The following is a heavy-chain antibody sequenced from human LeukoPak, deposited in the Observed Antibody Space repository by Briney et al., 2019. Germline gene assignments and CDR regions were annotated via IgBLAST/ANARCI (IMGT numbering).Heavy chain of an antibody. CDR3: ARWTYYGPGSYYLGIDY. Sequence: GESMKISCKGSGYSFTSYWIGWVRQMPGKGLEWMGIIYPGDSDTRYSPSFQGQVTISADKSISTAYLQWSSLKASDTAMYYCARWTYYGPGSYYLGIDYWGQGTLVTVSS. D-gene: IGHD3-10*01. CDR1: GYSFTSYW. V-gene: IGHV5-51*01. CDR2: IYPGDSDT. J-gene: IGHJ4*02.